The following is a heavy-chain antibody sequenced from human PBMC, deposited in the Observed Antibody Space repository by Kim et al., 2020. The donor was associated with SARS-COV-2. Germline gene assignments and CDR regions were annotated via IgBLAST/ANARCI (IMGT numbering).Heavy chain of an antibody. Sequence: GGSLRLSCAASGFTFSSFWMSWVRQAPGKGLEWVAIIKQDGSEKYYVESVKGRFTISRDNAKKSLDLQMNSLRAEDTAVYYCARDLTTDLQYYYGMDVWGQGTTVTVSS. CDR2: IKQDGSEK. CDR1: GFTFSSFW. V-gene: IGHV3-7*01. J-gene: IGHJ6*02. CDR3: ARDLTTDLQYYYGMDV. D-gene: IGHD3-16*01.